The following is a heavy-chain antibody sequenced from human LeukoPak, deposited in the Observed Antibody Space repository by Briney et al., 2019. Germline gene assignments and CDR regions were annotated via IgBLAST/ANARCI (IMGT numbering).Heavy chain of an antibody. D-gene: IGHD3-10*01. V-gene: IGHV3-30*18. CDR3: AKDYLSSYYYGSGTFGI. J-gene: IGHJ3*02. CDR2: ISYDGSNN. Sequence: PGGSLRLSCAASGFTFSSYGFHWVRQAPGKGLEWVALISYDGSNNHYADSVKGRFAISRDNSKNTLYLQMNNLRAEDTAVYHCAKDYLSSYYYGSGTFGIWGQGTMVTVSS. CDR1: GFTFSSYG.